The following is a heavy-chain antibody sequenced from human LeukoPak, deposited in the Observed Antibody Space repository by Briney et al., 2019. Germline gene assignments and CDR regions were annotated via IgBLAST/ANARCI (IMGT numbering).Heavy chain of an antibody. CDR1: GGTFSSYA. CDR2: IIPIFGTA. Sequence: ASLKVSCKASGGTFSSYAISWVRQAPGQGLEWMGGIIPIFGTANYAQKFQGRVTITADESTSTAYMELSSLRSEDTAVYYCARDRIAVAGRDAFDIWGQGTMGTVSS. V-gene: IGHV1-69*01. J-gene: IGHJ3*02. D-gene: IGHD6-19*01. CDR3: ARDRIAVAGRDAFDI.